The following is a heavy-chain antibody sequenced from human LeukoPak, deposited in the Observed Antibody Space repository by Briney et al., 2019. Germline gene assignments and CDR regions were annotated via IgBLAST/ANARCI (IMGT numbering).Heavy chain of an antibody. V-gene: IGHV4-59*08. CDR3: ARVLHYYGSGSSFGY. D-gene: IGHD3-10*01. Sequence: PSETLSLTCSVSGGSISGYYWSWIRQPPGKGLEWIGYIYYSGSTNYNPSLKSRVTISVDTSKNQFSLKLSSVTAADTAVYYCARVLHYYGSGSSFGYWGQGTLVTVSS. J-gene: IGHJ4*02. CDR1: GGSISGYY. CDR2: IYYSGST.